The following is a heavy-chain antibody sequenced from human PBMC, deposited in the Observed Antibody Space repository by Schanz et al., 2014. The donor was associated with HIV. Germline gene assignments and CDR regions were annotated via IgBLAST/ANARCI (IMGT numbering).Heavy chain of an antibody. J-gene: IGHJ4*02. Sequence: DVQLVESGGGLEQPGGSLRLSCAASGFTFSSYGMHWVRQAPGKGLEWVSYISSGSTTIHYADSVMGRFTISRDNAKNSMYLVMNSLRDEDTAVYYCARGVPAHSSGWYLDYWGQGTLVIVSS. D-gene: IGHD6-19*01. V-gene: IGHV3-48*02. CDR1: GFTFSSYG. CDR2: ISSGSTTI. CDR3: ARGVPAHSSGWYLDY.